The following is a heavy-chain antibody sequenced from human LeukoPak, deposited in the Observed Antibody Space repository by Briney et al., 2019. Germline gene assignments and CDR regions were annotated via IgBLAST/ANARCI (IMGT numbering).Heavy chain of an antibody. CDR2: KSYDGSNK. CDR1: GFTFSSYA. CDR3: ARDRSGLMDV. J-gene: IGHJ6*04. V-gene: IGHV3-30*04. Sequence: GGSLRLSCAASGFTFSSYAMHWVRQAPGKGLEWVAVKSYDGSNKYYADSVKGRFTISRGNSKNTLYLQMNSLRAEDTAVYYCARDRSGLMDVWGKGTTVTVSS.